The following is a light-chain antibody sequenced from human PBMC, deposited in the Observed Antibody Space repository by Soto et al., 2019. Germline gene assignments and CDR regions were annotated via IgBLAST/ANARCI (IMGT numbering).Light chain of an antibody. V-gene: IGKV3-11*01. CDR1: QSISSA. J-gene: IGKJ2*01. Sequence: EIVLTQSPATLSLSPGDRAILSCRASQSISSALAWYQQKPGQAPRLLIYDASDRATGIPARFSGSRSGTDFTLTISSLEPEDFAVYYCQQYGSSVYTFGQGTKLEIK. CDR3: QQYGSSVYT. CDR2: DAS.